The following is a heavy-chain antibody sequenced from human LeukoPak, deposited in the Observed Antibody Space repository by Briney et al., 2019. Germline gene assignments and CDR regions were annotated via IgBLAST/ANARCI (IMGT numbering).Heavy chain of an antibody. CDR1: GFTFSSYA. Sequence: PGGSLRLSCAASGFTFSSYAMTWVRQAPGKGLEWVSTISGGGSTYYADSVKGRFTISRDNPKNTLYLQVDSLRAEDTAVYYCANSERSNWNYYFDYWGQGTLVTVSS. CDR2: ISGGGST. J-gene: IGHJ4*02. D-gene: IGHD1-1*01. V-gene: IGHV3-23*01. CDR3: ANSERSNWNYYFDY.